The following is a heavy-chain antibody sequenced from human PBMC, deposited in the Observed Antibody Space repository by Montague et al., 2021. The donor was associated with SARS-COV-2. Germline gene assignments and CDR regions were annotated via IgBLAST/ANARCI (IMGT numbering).Heavy chain of an antibody. V-gene: IGHV4-4*07. Sequence: SETLSLTCSVSGDSISGYYWGWIRQPPGKRLEWIGRIYPSGTTNYNPSLGSRVTVSVDTSKNQFSLKLTSVTAADTAVYYCARDNRRVEESVPWRKNGMDVWGRGTTVIVSS. CDR1: GDSISGYY. CDR2: IYPSGTT. D-gene: IGHD1-1*01. J-gene: IGHJ6*02. CDR3: ARDNRRVEESVPWRKNGMDV.